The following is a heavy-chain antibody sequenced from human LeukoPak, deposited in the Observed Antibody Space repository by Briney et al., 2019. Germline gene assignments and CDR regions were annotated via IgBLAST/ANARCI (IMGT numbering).Heavy chain of an antibody. D-gene: IGHD6-13*01. J-gene: IGHJ3*02. CDR1: GFTFSSYW. V-gene: IGHV3-7*01. CDR2: IKQDGSEK. CDR3: ARDRSSSWYEYAFDI. Sequence: GGSLRLSCAASGFTFSSYWMSWVRQAPGKGLEWVANIKQDGSEKYYVDSVKGRFTISRDNAKNSLYLQMNSLRAEDTAVYYCARDRSSSWYEYAFDIWGQGTMVTVSS.